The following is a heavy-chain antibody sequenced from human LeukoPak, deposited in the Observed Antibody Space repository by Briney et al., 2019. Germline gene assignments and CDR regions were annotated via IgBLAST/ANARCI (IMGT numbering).Heavy chain of an antibody. CDR1: GFTFSSYA. CDR3: AREKSVAGTNWFDP. J-gene: IGHJ5*02. Sequence: GGSLRLSCAASGFTFSSYAMHWVRQAPGKGLEWVAVISYDGSNKYYADSVKGRFTISRDDSKNTLYLQMNSLRAEDTAVYYCAREKSVAGTNWFDPWGQGTLVTVSS. D-gene: IGHD6-19*01. V-gene: IGHV3-30-3*01. CDR2: ISYDGSNK.